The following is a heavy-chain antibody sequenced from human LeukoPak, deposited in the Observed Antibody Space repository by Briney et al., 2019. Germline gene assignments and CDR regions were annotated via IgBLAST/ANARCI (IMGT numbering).Heavy chain of an antibody. CDR2: ISGSGGST. V-gene: IGHV3-23*01. J-gene: IGHJ4*02. CDR1: GFTFSSYA. CDR3: AKDLGYSGYDLTGY. D-gene: IGHD5-12*01. Sequence: GGSLRLSCAASGFTFSSYAMSWVRQAPGKGLEWVSVISGSGGSTYYADSVKGRFTISRDNSKNTLYLQMNSLRAEDTAVYYCAKDLGYSGYDLTGYWGQGTLVTVSS.